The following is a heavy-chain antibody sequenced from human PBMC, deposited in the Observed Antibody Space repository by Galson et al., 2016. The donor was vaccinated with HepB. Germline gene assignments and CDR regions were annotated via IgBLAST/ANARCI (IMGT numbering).Heavy chain of an antibody. CDR3: ATGDSRGWFTDY. J-gene: IGHJ4*02. D-gene: IGHD6-19*01. Sequence: SVKVSCKVSGYTLTELSMHWVRQAPGKGLEWVGGFRSEDGETIYTQRFQGRVTLTEDTSTDTAYMELSNLRSEDTAMYYCATGDSRGWFTDYWGQGTLVTVSS. CDR1: GYTLTELS. V-gene: IGHV1-24*01. CDR2: FRSEDGET.